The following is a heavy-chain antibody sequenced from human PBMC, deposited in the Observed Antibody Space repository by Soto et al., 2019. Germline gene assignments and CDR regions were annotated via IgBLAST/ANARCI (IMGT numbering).Heavy chain of an antibody. Sequence: QVQLVESGGGVVQPGRSLRLSCAASGFTFSSYAMHWVRQAPGKGLEWVAVISYDGSNKYYADSVKGRFTISRDNSKNTLYLQMNSLRAEDTAVYYCARDYYDSSGYYRPQPDLQYFQHWGQGTLVTVSS. CDR3: ARDYYDSSGYYRPQPDLQYFQH. CDR1: GFTFSSYA. CDR2: ISYDGSNK. V-gene: IGHV3-30-3*01. D-gene: IGHD3-22*01. J-gene: IGHJ1*01.